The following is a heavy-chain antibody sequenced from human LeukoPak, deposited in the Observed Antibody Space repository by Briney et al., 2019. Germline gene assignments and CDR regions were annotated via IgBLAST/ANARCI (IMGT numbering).Heavy chain of an antibody. Sequence: GGSLRLSCTAAGCIFNDFWMSWVRQAPGEGQEWVANIRQDGGAENCVDSVKGRFTISRDNAKKSLYLQMNSLRAEDTAVYYCAPPPIAATGNWGQGTLVTVSS. CDR1: GCIFNDFW. CDR2: IRQDGGAE. J-gene: IGHJ4*02. V-gene: IGHV3-7*01. D-gene: IGHD6-13*01. CDR3: APPPIAATGN.